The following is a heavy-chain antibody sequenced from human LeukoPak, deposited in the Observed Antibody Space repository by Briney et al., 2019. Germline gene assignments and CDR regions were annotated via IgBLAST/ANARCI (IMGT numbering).Heavy chain of an antibody. CDR1: GFTFSDYY. CDR3: PCPPLGYCSTTCCLQYFEQ. Sequence: PGGSLRLSCAASGFTFSDYYMSWIRQAPGKGLEWVSYISSSGSIIDYADSVRGRFTISRDNAKNSLYLQMNSLRAEDTAVYYCPCPPLGYCSTTCCLQYFEQWGQGTLVTVSS. CDR2: ISSSGSII. J-gene: IGHJ1*01. D-gene: IGHD2-2*01. V-gene: IGHV3-11*04.